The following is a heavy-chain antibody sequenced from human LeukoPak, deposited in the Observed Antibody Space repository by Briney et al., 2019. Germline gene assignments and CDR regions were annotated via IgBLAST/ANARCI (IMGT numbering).Heavy chain of an antibody. V-gene: IGHV3-74*01. J-gene: IGHJ4*02. Sequence: PGGSLRLSCAASGFTLSSYWMHWVRHAPGKGLVWVSRINSDGSSTSYADSVKGRFTISRDNAENTLYLQMNSLRAEDTAVYYCATPRGSGSYLAFDYWGQGTLVTVSS. CDR2: INSDGSST. CDR3: ATPRGSGSYLAFDY. D-gene: IGHD1-26*01. CDR1: GFTLSSYW.